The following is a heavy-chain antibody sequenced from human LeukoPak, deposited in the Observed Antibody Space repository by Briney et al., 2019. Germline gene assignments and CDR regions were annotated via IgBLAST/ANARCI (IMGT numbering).Heavy chain of an antibody. CDR3: AAQGRGYSGYDSDY. J-gene: IGHJ4*02. D-gene: IGHD5-12*01. CDR1: GGTFSSYA. V-gene: IGHV1-69*01. CDR2: IIPIFGTA. Sequence: GSSVKVSCKASGGTFSSYAISWVRQAPGQVLEWMGGIIPIFGTANYAQKFQGRVTITADESTSTAYMELSSLRSEDTAVYYCAAQGRGYSGYDSDYWGQGTLVTVSS.